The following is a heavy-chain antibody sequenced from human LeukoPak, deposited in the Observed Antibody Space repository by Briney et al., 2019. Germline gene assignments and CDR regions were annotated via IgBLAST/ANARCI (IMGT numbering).Heavy chain of an antibody. V-gene: IGHV4-30-2*01. D-gene: IGHD2-15*01. CDR3: AACTSGSCYSGAPFDL. J-gene: IGHJ4*02. CDR1: GDSIKSGGHS. CDR2: FCQTGIS. Sequence: SETLSLICAVSGDSIKSGGHSWSWLRQAPGRGLEWIGFFCQTGISSNNPSLGSRVTISIDTTKNHLTLKLTSVTAADTALYYCAACTSGSCYSGAPFDLWGQGALVTVSS.